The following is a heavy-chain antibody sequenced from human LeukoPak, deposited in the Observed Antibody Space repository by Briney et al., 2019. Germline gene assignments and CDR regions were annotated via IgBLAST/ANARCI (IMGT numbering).Heavy chain of an antibody. J-gene: IGHJ5*02. CDR2: IYYSGST. V-gene: IGHV4-39*07. CDR1: GGSISSSSYY. CDR3: ASREWRGSSWYNWFDP. Sequence: SETLSLTCTVSGGSISSSSYYWGWIRQPPGKRLEWIGSIYYSGSTYHNPSLKSRVTISVDTSKNQFSLKLSSVTAADTAVYYCASREWRGSSWYNWFDPWGQGTLVTVSS. D-gene: IGHD6-13*01.